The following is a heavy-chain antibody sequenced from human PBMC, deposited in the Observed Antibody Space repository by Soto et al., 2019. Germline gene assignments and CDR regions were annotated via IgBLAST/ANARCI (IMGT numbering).Heavy chain of an antibody. D-gene: IGHD6-13*01. CDR2: IIPIFGTA. J-gene: IGHJ4*02. Sequence: GSSGKASSQACLGTLSNYAITSGGQAPGLGLEWMGGIIPIFGTANYAQKFQGRVTITADESTSTAYMELSSLRSEDTAVYYCATRMAAAGIIFDYWGQGTLVTVSS. V-gene: IGHV1-69*13. CDR1: LGTLSNYA. CDR3: ATRMAAAGIIFDY.